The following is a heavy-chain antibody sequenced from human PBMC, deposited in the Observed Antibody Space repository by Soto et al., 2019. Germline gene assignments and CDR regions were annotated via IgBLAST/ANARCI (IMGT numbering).Heavy chain of an antibody. D-gene: IGHD3-10*01. CDR2: IYHSGST. CDR1: GGSISSSSYC. J-gene: IGHJ5*02. V-gene: IGHV4-39*07. Sequence: SETLSLTCTVSGGSISSSSYCWGWIRQPPGKGLEWIGSIYHSGSTNYNPSLKSRVTISVDKSKNQFSLKLSSVTAADTAVYYCARETMVRGVINWFDPWGQGTLVTVSS. CDR3: ARETMVRGVINWFDP.